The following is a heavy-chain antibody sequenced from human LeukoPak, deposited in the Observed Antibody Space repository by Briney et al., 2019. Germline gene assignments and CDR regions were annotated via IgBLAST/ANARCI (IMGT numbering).Heavy chain of an antibody. CDR1: GLTFSTFG. CDR2: ISYDGSNK. Sequence: GRSLRLSCAASGLTFSTFGMHWVRQAPGKGLEWVAVISYDGSNKYYADSVKGRFTISRDNSKNTLYLQMNSLRAEDTAVYYCARDVAVAGYFDYWGQGTLVTVSS. D-gene: IGHD6-19*01. J-gene: IGHJ4*02. V-gene: IGHV3-30*03. CDR3: ARDVAVAGYFDY.